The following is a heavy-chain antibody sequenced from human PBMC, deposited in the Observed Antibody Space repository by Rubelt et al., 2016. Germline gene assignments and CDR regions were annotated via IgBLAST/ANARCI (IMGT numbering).Heavy chain of an antibody. Sequence: QVQLVQSGAEVKKPGASVKVSCKASGLTLTSYPLPWLRQAPGQRLEWMGWIHAGHGNTKYSQKFQSRVTITMDTTGRTAYMELGSLRSEDTAVYYCARAHYYDSSGPTFDYWGQGTLLTVSS. CDR1: GLTLTSYP. V-gene: IGHV1-3*01. CDR2: IHAGHGNT. CDR3: ARAHYYDSSGPTFDY. D-gene: IGHD3-22*01. J-gene: IGHJ4*02.